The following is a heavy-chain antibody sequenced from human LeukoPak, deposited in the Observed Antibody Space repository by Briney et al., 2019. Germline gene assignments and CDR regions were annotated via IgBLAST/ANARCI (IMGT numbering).Heavy chain of an antibody. Sequence: SETLSLTCTVSGGSISTYYWSWIRQPAGKGLEWIGRIYMRGRTNYNPSLQSRVTMSVDTSKNQFSLKLRSVTDADTAVYYCARGRRQLWVPDAFDIWGQGTMVTVSS. V-gene: IGHV4-4*07. D-gene: IGHD5-18*01. CDR1: GGSISTYY. CDR2: IYMRGRT. J-gene: IGHJ3*02. CDR3: ARGRRQLWVPDAFDI.